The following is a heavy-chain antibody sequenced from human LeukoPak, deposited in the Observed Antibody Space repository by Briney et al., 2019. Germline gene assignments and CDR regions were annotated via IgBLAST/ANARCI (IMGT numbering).Heavy chain of an antibody. Sequence: GGSLRLSCTASGFTFSTHAMSWVRQAPGKGLEWVSAISGSGGSTFYADSVEGRFTISRDNSKNTLYLQMNSLRVEDTALYYCAKNEGISAAGIVDYWGQGTLVTVSS. CDR2: ISGSGGST. CDR3: AKNEGISAAGIVDY. V-gene: IGHV3-23*01. J-gene: IGHJ4*02. CDR1: GFTFSTHA. D-gene: IGHD6-13*01.